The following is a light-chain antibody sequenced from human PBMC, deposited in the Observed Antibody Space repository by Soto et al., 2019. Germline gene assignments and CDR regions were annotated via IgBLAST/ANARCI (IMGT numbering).Light chain of an antibody. J-gene: IGKJ1*01. CDR2: GAS. Sequence: EIVMTQSPGALSLSPCERATLTCRASQSVSSWSLAWFQQRPGQAPRPLSNGASSRATGSPDRFSGSGSGTDVTLTISRLEHGDLVVYDCQQRAKSPWTFGQGTKVDI. V-gene: IGKV3-20*01. CDR1: QSVSSWS. CDR3: QQRAKSPWT.